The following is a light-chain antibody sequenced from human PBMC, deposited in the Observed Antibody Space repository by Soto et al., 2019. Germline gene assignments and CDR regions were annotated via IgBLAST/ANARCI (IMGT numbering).Light chain of an antibody. Sequence: QSALTQPASVSGSPGQSITISCTGTSSDVGDYNYVSWYHQHPGKAPKLMIYDVSNRPSGVSNRFSGSNSGNTASLTISGLQAEDEADYYCSSYTSSSTLVVFGGGTKLTVL. CDR2: DVS. V-gene: IGLV2-14*01. CDR1: SSDVGDYNY. CDR3: SSYTSSSTLVV. J-gene: IGLJ2*01.